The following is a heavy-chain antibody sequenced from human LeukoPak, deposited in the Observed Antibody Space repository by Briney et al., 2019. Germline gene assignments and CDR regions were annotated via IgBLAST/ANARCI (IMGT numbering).Heavy chain of an antibody. CDR2: ISGSGGST. CDR1: GFTFSSYA. D-gene: IGHD3-9*01. J-gene: IGHJ4*02. CDR3: AKSKNYDILTGYYGFTLDY. V-gene: IGHV3-23*01. Sequence: GGSLRLSCAASGFTFSSYAMSWVRQAPGKGLEWVSTISGSGGSTYYADSVKGRFTISRDNSKNTLYVQMNGLRAEDTAVYYCAKSKNYDILTGYYGFTLDYWGQGTLVTVSS.